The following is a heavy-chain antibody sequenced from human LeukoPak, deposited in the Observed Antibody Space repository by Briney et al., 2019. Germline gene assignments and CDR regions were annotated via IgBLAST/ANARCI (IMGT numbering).Heavy chain of an antibody. CDR1: GGSISSSNW. D-gene: IGHD3-10*01. Sequence: SGTLSLTCAVSGGSISSSNWWRWVRQPPGKGLEWIGELYHSGSTNYNPSLKSRVTISVDKSKNQFSLKLSSVTAADTAVYYCARGVTGWFGELPLAPSMDVWGKGTTVTVSS. CDR2: LYHSGST. CDR3: ARGVTGWFGELPLAPSMDV. J-gene: IGHJ6*04. V-gene: IGHV4-4*02.